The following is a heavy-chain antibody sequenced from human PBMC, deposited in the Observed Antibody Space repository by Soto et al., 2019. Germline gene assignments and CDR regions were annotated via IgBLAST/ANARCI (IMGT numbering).Heavy chain of an antibody. D-gene: IGHD2-8*01. Sequence: QLQLQESGPGLVKPSETLSLTCTVSGGSISSSSYYWGWIRQPPGKGLEWIGSLYYSGSTYYNPSLMSRVTISVDTSKNQFSLKLSSVAAADTAVYYCVRQTNGVSFDYWGQGTLVTVSS. CDR2: LYYSGST. CDR1: GGSISSSSYY. CDR3: VRQTNGVSFDY. J-gene: IGHJ4*02. V-gene: IGHV4-39*01.